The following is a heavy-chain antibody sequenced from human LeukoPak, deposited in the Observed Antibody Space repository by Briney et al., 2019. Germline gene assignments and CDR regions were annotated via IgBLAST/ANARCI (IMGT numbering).Heavy chain of an antibody. J-gene: IGHJ4*02. CDR1: GFTFSSYG. CDR3: ARDSGDYSNQNFDY. Sequence: PGGSLRLSCAASGFTFSSYGMHWVRQAPGKGLEWVAVIWYDGSNKYYADSVKGRFTISRDNSKNTLYLQMNSLRAEDTAVHYCARDSGDYSNQNFDYWGQGTLVTVSS. D-gene: IGHD4-11*01. V-gene: IGHV3-33*01. CDR2: IWYDGSNK.